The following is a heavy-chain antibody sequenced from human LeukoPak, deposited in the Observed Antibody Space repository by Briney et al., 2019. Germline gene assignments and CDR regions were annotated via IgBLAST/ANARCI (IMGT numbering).Heavy chain of an antibody. CDR1: GFTFSSYA. CDR3: AKYSGSGSYAYYFDY. V-gene: IGHV3-23*01. J-gene: IGHJ4*02. CDR2: ISGSGGST. D-gene: IGHD3-10*01. Sequence: GGSLRLSCAASGFTFSSYAMSWVSQAPGKGLEWVSAISGSGGSTYYADSVKGRFTISRDNSKNTLYLQMNSLRAEDTAVYYCAKYSGSGSYAYYFDYWGQGTLVTVSS.